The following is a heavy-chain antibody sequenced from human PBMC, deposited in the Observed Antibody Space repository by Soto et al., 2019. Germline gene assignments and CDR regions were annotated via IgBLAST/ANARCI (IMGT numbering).Heavy chain of an antibody. J-gene: IGHJ6*02. CDR2: IYWNDDK. D-gene: IGHD5-18*01. Sequence: SGPTLVNPTQTLTLTCTFSGFSLSTSGVGVGWIRQPPGKALEWLALIYWNDDKRYSPSLKSRLTITKDTSKNQVVLTMTNMDPVDTATYYCAHLRSGYTYGRRSMDVWGQGTTVTVSS. V-gene: IGHV2-5*01. CDR3: AHLRSGYTYGRRSMDV. CDR1: GFSLSTSGVG.